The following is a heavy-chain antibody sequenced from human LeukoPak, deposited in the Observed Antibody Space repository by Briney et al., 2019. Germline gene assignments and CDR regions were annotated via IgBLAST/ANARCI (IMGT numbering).Heavy chain of an antibody. J-gene: IGHJ4*02. V-gene: IGHV3-23*01. CDR3: AKDWDWELLIFDY. Sequence: GGSLRLSCAASGFTFSSYGMSWVRQAPGKGLEWVSAISGSGGSTYYADSVKGRFTISRDNSKNTLYLQMNSLRAEDTAIYYCAKDWDWELLIFDYWGQGTLVTVSS. CDR2: ISGSGGST. CDR1: GFTFSSYG. D-gene: IGHD1-26*01.